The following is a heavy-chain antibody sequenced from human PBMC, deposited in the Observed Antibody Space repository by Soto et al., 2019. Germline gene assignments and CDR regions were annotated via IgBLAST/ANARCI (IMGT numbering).Heavy chain of an antibody. CDR2: ISGSGGST. CDR1: GFTFSSYA. CDR3: ASLGVPAAIRGGIYYYGMDV. D-gene: IGHD2-2*01. V-gene: IGHV3-23*01. J-gene: IGHJ6*02. Sequence: GGSLRLSCAASGFTFSSYAMSWVRQAPGKGLEWVSAISGSGGSTYYADSVKGRFTISRDNSKNTLYLQMNSLRAEDTAVYYCASLGVPAAIRGGIYYYGMDVWGQGTTVTVSS.